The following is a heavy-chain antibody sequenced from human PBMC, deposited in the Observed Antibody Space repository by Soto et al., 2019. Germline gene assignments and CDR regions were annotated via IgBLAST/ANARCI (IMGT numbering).Heavy chain of an antibody. Sequence: EVQLLESGGGLVQPGGSLRLSCAASGFTFSSYAMSWVRQAPGKGLEWVSAISGSGGSTYYADSVKGRFTISRDNSKNTVYLQMNSLRAEDTAVYYCARPDYYGSGSGDYWGQGTLVTVSS. V-gene: IGHV3-23*01. J-gene: IGHJ4*02. D-gene: IGHD3-10*01. CDR3: ARPDYYGSGSGDY. CDR1: GFTFSSYA. CDR2: ISGSGGST.